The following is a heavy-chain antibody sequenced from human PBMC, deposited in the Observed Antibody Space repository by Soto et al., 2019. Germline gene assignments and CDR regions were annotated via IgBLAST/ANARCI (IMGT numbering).Heavy chain of an antibody. CDR1: GGSISGGGYY. V-gene: IGHV4-30-4*01. J-gene: IGHJ2*01. CDR3: AREIIPLTTEWYFDL. D-gene: IGHD4-17*01. Sequence: QVQLQESGPGLVNPSETLSLTCTVSGGSISGGGYYWSWIRQPPGKALEWIGYIYDSGSTYYNPSLNSRIRISVDASKNQFSLRLSSVTAADTAVYYCAREIIPLTTEWYFDLWGRGTLVTVSS. CDR2: IYDSGST.